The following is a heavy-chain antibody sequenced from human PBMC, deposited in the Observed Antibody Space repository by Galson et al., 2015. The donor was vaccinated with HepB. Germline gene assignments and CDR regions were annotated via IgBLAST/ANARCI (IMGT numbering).Heavy chain of an antibody. V-gene: IGHV3-30*18. J-gene: IGHJ6*02. Sequence: SLRLSCAASGFTFSSYGMHWVRQAPGKGLEWVAVISYDGSNKYYADSVKGRFTISRDNSKNTLYLQMNSLRAEDTAVYYCAKPLSMTTVTHYYYYGMDVWGQGTTVTVSS. CDR2: ISYDGSNK. D-gene: IGHD4-17*01. CDR3: AKPLSMTTVTHYYYYGMDV. CDR1: GFTFSSYG.